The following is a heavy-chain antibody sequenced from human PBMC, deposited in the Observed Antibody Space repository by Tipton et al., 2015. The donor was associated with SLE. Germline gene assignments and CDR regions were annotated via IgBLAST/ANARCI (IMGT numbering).Heavy chain of an antibody. CDR3: ARGSGSYVADY. CDR1: GHTFTNNG. V-gene: IGHV1-46*01. J-gene: IGHJ4*02. Sequence: QLVQSGAEAKKPGASVKVSCKASGHTFTNNGISWVRQAPGQGLEWMGIIDPSGGSTSYAQKFQGRVTMTRDTSTSTVYMELSSLRSEDTAVYYCARGSGSYVADYWGQGTLVTVSS. CDR2: IDPSGGST. D-gene: IGHD1-26*01.